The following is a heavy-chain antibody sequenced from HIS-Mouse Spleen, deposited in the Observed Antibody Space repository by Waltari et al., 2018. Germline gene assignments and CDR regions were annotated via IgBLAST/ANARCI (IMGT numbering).Heavy chain of an antibody. D-gene: IGHD1-1*01. Sequence: QLQLQESGPGLVNPSETLSLTCTVSGYSISSGYYWGWIRQPPGKGLEWIGSIYHSGSTYYNPSLKSRVTISVDTSKNQFSLKLSSVTAADTAVYYCAREPHLQLELAFDIWGQGTMVTVSS. CDR3: AREPHLQLELAFDI. J-gene: IGHJ3*02. V-gene: IGHV4-38-2*02. CDR1: GYSISSGYY. CDR2: IYHSGST.